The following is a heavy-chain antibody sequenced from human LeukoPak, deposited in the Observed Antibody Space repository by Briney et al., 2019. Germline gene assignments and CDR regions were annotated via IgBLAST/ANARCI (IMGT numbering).Heavy chain of an antibody. V-gene: IGHV1-2*02. Sequence: ASVKVSCKASGYTFTGYYMHWVRQAPGQGLEWMGWINPNSGGTNYAQKFQDRVTMTRDTSSSTAYMELSRLRSDDTAVYYCARGHSSGWYGKDYWGQGTLVTVSS. CDR1: GYTFTGYY. J-gene: IGHJ4*02. CDR3: ARGHSSGWYGKDY. CDR2: INPNSGGT. D-gene: IGHD6-19*01.